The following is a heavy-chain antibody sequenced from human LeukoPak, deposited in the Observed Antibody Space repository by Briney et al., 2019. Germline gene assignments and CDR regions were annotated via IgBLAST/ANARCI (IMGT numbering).Heavy chain of an antibody. D-gene: IGHD4-23*01. V-gene: IGHV3-23*01. CDR2: ASGSGGST. Sequence: PGGSLRLSCAASGFTLSSYSMNWVRQAPGRGLEWVSSASGSGGSTYYADSVKGRFTISRDNSKNTLYLQMNSLRAEDTAVYYCAKDLGSVVTPPSLDYWGQGTLVTVSS. CDR3: AKDLGSVVTPPSLDY. CDR1: GFTLSSYS. J-gene: IGHJ4*02.